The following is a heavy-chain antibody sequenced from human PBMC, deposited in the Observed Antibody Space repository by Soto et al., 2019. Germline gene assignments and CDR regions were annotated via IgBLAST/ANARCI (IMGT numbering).Heavy chain of an antibody. D-gene: IGHD2-15*01. CDR3: AKDAAVAFDI. CDR1: GFTFSNYG. CDR2: MSVDGRNE. V-gene: IGHV3-30*18. J-gene: IGHJ3*02. Sequence: QVHLVESGGGVVQPGRSLRLSCAASGFTFSNYGMHWVRQAPGKGLEWLAVMSVDGRNEYYADSVQGRLTISRDNSKNTLYLQMNSLRTEDTAVYHCAKDAAVAFDIWGQGTMVTVSS.